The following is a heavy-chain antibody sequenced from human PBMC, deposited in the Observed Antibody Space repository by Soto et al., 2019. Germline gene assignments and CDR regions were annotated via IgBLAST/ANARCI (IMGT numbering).Heavy chain of an antibody. Sequence: SETQSLTCAVSGGYLSSGGYSWGWNRQPPGKGLEWIGYMYHSGSTYYNPSLKSRVTISVDRSKNQFSLKLSSVTAADTAVYYCARARYYASGSRTSYYFDYWGQGTLVTVSS. CDR3: ARARYYASGSRTSYYFDY. J-gene: IGHJ4*02. CDR1: GGYLSSGGYS. V-gene: IGHV4-30-2*01. CDR2: MYHSGST. D-gene: IGHD3-10*01.